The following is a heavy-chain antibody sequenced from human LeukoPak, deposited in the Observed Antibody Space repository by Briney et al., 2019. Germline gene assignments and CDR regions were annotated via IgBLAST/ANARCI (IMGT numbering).Heavy chain of an antibody. CDR2: IRSKAYGGAT. J-gene: IGHJ4*02. V-gene: IGHV3-49*04. CDR1: GFTFGDYG. CDR3: TRNLSTHDY. D-gene: IGHD2/OR15-2a*01. Sequence: GGSLRLSCTASGFTFGDYGMSWVRQAPGKGQEWVGFIRSKAYGGATEYAASVKGRFTISRDDSKSIAYLQMNSLKTEDTAVYYCTRNLSTHDYWGQGTLVTVSS.